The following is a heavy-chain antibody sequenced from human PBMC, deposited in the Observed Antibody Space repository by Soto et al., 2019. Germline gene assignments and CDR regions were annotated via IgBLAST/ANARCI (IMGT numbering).Heavy chain of an antibody. J-gene: IGHJ6*02. Sequence: PSVNRACKAAGGTFSSYAISWVRQAPGQGLEWMGGIIPIFGTANYAQKFQGRVTITADKSTSTAYMELSSLRSEDTAVYYCARESYYDFWSWTGGPHYYYYAMAVWGQGTIVTASS. CDR3: ARESYYDFWSWTGGPHYYYYAMAV. D-gene: IGHD3-3*01. CDR2: IIPIFGTA. V-gene: IGHV1-69*06. CDR1: GGTFSSYA.